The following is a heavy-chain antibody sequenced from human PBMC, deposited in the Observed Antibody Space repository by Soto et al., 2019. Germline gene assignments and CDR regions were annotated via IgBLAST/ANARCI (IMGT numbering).Heavy chain of an antibody. CDR2: ISSSDDTI. CDR3: ARLETR. J-gene: IGHJ4*02. Sequence: GGSLRLSCAASGFTLSSYSLNWVRQAPGKGLEWVSYISSSDDTIYYADSVKGRFTISRDDAKNSLYLQMNSLRDEDTAVYYCARLETRWGQGTLVTVSS. CDR1: GFTLSSYS. V-gene: IGHV3-48*02. D-gene: IGHD3-3*01.